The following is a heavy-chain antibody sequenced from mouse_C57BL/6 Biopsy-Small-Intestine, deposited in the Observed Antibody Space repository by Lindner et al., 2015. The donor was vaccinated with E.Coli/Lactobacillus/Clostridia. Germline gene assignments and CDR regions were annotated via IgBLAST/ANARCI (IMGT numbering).Heavy chain of an antibody. J-gene: IGHJ3*01. D-gene: IGHD2-5*01. Sequence: SVKVSCKVSGSALSEVAIQWMRQAPGKGLEWMGGYDPENGKIIKRTEFGGQNHHDRGHIYNTAYMELASLSSEDTAMISCATELRYSIGWIPPRYWGQGTQVTVS. CDR1: GSALSEVA. V-gene: IGHV1-84*02. CDR2: YDPENGKI. CDR3: ATELRYSIGWIPPRY.